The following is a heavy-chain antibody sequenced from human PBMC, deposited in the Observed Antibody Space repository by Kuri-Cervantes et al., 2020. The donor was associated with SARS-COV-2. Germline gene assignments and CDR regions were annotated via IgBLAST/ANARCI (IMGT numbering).Heavy chain of an antibody. CDR1: GGSVSSGSYY. CDR2: IYYSGST. J-gene: IGHJ3*02. CDR3: ARDHYDSSGYAFDI. Sequence: GSLRLSCTVSGGSVSSGSYYWSWIRQPPGKGLEWIGYIYYSGSTNHNPSLKSRVTISVDTSKNQFSLKLSSVTAADTAVYYCARDHYDSSGYAFDIWGQGTMVTVSS. V-gene: IGHV4-61*01. D-gene: IGHD3-22*01.